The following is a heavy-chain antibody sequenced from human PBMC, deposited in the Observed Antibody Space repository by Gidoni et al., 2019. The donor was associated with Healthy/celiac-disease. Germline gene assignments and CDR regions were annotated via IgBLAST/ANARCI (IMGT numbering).Heavy chain of an antibody. CDR3: ARHKYYDFWSGPLPHYFDY. CDR2: IYYSGST. CDR1: GGSISSSSYY. J-gene: IGHJ4*02. D-gene: IGHD3-3*01. V-gene: IGHV4-39*01. Sequence: QLQLQESGPGLVTPSETLSLTCTVSGGSISSSSYYWGWIRQPPGKGLEWIGSIYYSGSTYYKPSLKSRVTISVDTSKNQFSLKLSSVTAADTAVYYCARHKYYDFWSGPLPHYFDYWGQGTLVTVSS.